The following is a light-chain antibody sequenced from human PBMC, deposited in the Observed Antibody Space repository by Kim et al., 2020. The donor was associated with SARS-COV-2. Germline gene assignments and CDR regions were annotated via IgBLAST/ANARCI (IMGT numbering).Light chain of an antibody. J-gene: IGKJ1*01. V-gene: IGKV1-33*01. CDR1: HDITNY. CDR3: QQHDGLTWM. Sequence: DIQMTQSPPSLSAFVGDRVTITCQASHDITNYLNWYQQKPGKAPKLLIYDASNLHRGVPSRFSGSGYGTIFTLTIQSLQPEDIATYYCQQHDGLTWMFGQGTKVDIK. CDR2: DAS.